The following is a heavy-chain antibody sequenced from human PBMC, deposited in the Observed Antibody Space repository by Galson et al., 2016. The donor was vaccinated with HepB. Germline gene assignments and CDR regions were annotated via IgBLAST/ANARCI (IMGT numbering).Heavy chain of an antibody. CDR1: GVSFGSHS. D-gene: IGHD6-13*01. CDR3: AKKPAADVGDAFYYYGMDV. Sequence: SCAASGVSFGSHSMHWVRQAPGKGLEWISYIGFDGNTVHYADSVKGRFTISRDNAKKSLFLQMNSLRAGDTAVYYCAKKPAADVGDAFYYYGMDVWGQGTTVTVSS. V-gene: IGHV3-48*03. CDR2: IGFDGNTV. J-gene: IGHJ6*02.